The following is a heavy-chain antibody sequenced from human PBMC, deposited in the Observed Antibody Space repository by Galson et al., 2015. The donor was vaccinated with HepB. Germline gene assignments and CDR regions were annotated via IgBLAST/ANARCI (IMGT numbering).Heavy chain of an antibody. CDR3: ARDLTVSLDP. Sequence: SVKVSCKASGYTFTNYAINWVRQAPGQGLEWMGWINTNTGNPTYAQGFTGRFVFSLDTSVSTAYLQISSLKAEDTAVYFCARDLTVSLDPWGQGTLVTISS. CDR1: GYTFTNYA. J-gene: IGHJ5*02. D-gene: IGHD2/OR15-2a*01. V-gene: IGHV7-4-1*02. CDR2: INTNTGNP.